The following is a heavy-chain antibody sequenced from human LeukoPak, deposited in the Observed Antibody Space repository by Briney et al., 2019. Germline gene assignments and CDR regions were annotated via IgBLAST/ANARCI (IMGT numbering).Heavy chain of an antibody. V-gene: IGHV1-69*13. CDR3: ARTVPSSSWGEYYYYYMDV. CDR1: GGTFSGYA. CDR2: IIPIFGTA. Sequence: SVKVSCKASGGTFSGYAISWVRQAPGQGLEWMGGIIPIFGTANYAQKFQGRVTITADESTSTAYMELSSLRSEDTAVYYCARTVPSSSWGEYYYYYMDVWGKGTTVTVSS. D-gene: IGHD6-13*01. J-gene: IGHJ6*03.